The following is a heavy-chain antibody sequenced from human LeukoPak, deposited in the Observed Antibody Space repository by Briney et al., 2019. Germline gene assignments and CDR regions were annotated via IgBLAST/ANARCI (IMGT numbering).Heavy chain of an antibody. CDR2: IKQDGSEK. Sequence: PGGSLRLSCAASGFTFSSYWMSWVRQAPGKGLEWVANIKQDGSEKYYVDSVKGRFTISRDNAKNSLYLQMNSLRAEDTAVYYCARATRWELLPSEYYFDYWGQGTLVTVSS. J-gene: IGHJ4*02. CDR3: ARATRWELLPSEYYFDY. V-gene: IGHV3-7*01. D-gene: IGHD1-26*01. CDR1: GFTFSSYW.